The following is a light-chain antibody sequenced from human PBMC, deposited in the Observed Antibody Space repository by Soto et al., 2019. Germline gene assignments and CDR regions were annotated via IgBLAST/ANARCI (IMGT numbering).Light chain of an antibody. CDR1: QSVSSN. CDR3: QHYSSSPPAIT. CDR2: GAS. Sequence: EIVMTQSPAALSVSPGERATLSCRASQSVSSNLAWYQQKPGQAPRLLIYGASTRATGIPARFSGSGSGTEFTLTISSLEPEDFAVYYCQHYSSSPPAITFGQGTRLEIK. V-gene: IGKV3D-15*01. J-gene: IGKJ5*01.